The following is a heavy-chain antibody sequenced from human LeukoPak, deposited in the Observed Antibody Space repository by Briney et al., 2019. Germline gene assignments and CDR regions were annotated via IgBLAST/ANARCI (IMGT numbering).Heavy chain of an antibody. CDR3: ARTRSVAAAGTGYYYYGMDV. CDR1: GDSVSSNSAA. V-gene: IGHV6-1*01. J-gene: IGHJ6*02. CDR2: TYYRSKWYN. D-gene: IGHD6-13*01. Sequence: SQTLSLTCAISGDSVSSNSAAWNWIRQSPSRGPEWLGRTYYRSKWYNDYAVSVKSRITINPDTSKNQFSLQLNSVTPEDTAVYYCARTRSVAAAGTGYYYYGMDVWGQGTTVTVSS.